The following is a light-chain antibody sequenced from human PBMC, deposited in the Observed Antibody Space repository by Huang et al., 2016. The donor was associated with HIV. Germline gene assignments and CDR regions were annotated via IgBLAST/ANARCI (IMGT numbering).Light chain of an antibody. Sequence: EIVLTQSPATLSLSPGERATLSCRASQSVSSYLAWYQQKPGQAPRLLIHDASTRATGIPARFSGSGSGTDFTLTISSLEPEDFAGYYCLHRVNWPFTFGPGTKVDIK. CDR2: DAS. J-gene: IGKJ3*01. V-gene: IGKV3-11*01. CDR1: QSVSSY. CDR3: LHRVNWPFT.